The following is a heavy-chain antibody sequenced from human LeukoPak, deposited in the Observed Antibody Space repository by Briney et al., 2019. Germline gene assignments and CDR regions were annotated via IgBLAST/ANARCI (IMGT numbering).Heavy chain of an antibody. CDR1: GGSISSYY. D-gene: IGHD5-24*01. CDR2: IYYSGST. V-gene: IGHV4-59*08. Sequence: KPSETLSLTCTVSGGSISSYYWSWIRQPPGKGLEWIGYIYYSGSTNYNPSLKSRVTISVDTSKNQFSLKLSSVTAADTAVYYCARHGTRRDGYNRAFDIWGQGTMVTVSS. J-gene: IGHJ3*02. CDR3: ARHGTRRDGYNRAFDI.